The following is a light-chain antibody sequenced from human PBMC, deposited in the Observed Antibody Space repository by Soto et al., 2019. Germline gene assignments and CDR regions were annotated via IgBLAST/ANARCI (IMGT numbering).Light chain of an antibody. CDR1: RIINIY. CDR2: VAS. Sequence: DIQMTQSPSSLSASVGDSFVITFLASRIINIYLSLYQQKPGKAPKLLINVASTLQCGVPSRFSCSGSGTEFTLTINSLVPEDFATYHCQQLNDFPSTFGQGTRLEI. CDR3: QQLNDFPST. V-gene: IGKV1-9*01. J-gene: IGKJ5*01.